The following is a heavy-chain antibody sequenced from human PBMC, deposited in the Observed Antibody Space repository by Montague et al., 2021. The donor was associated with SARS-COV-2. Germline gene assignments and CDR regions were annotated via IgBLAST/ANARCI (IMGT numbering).Heavy chain of an antibody. CDR3: AKIVFQGGSNVFDN. D-gene: IGHD5-24*01. V-gene: IGHV3-23*01. CDR2: FNNDGDST. J-gene: IGHJ4*02. CDR1: GFTFSGFG. Sequence: SLRLSCAASGFTFSGFGMSWVRQAPGKGLEWVSGFNNDGDSTYYXNSXKGRFTISGDIYKNTLYLQMNSLTAEATAVYYCAKIVFQGGSNVFDNWGQGTLVTVSS.